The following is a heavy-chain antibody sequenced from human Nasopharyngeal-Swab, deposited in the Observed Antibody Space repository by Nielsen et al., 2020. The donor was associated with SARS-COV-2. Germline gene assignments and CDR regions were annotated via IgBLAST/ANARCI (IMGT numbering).Heavy chain of an antibody. CDR1: GFTFSSYS. D-gene: IGHD3-22*01. CDR2: ISSSSSYI. J-gene: IGHJ2*01. V-gene: IGHV3-21*01. Sequence: GESLKISCAASGFTFSSYSMNWVRQAPGKGLEWVSSISSSSSYIYYADSVKGRFTISRDNAKNSLYPQMNSLRAEDTAVYYCARDVDSSGYSGYWYFDLWGRGTLVTVSS. CDR3: ARDVDSSGYSGYWYFDL.